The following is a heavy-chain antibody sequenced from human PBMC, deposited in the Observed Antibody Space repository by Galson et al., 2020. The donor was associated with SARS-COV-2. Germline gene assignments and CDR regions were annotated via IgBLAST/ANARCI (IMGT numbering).Heavy chain of an antibody. CDR2: IYYSGST. D-gene: IGHD3-22*01. V-gene: IGHV4-59*08. CDR3: ARHPAPNPEYYYDSSGHFDY. J-gene: IGHJ4*02. CDR1: GGSISSYY. Sequence: ETSETLSLTCTVSGGSISSYYWSWIRQPPGKGLEWIGYIYYSGSTNYNPSLKSRVTISVDTSKNQFSLKLSSVTAADTAVYYCARHPAPNPEYYYDSSGHFDYWGQGTLVTVSS.